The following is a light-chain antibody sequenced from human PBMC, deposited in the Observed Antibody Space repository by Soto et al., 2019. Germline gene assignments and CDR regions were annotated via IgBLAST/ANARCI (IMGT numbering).Light chain of an antibody. CDR2: QVS. CDR3: SLKTSSVTWV. V-gene: IGLV2-18*01. Sequence: QSVLTQPPSVSGSPGQSVTISCTGTSIDVGNFDLVSWYQQPPGTAPKLLIYQVSNRPSGVPDRLSGSQSGNTASLTISGLQAEDEADYYCSLKTSSVTWVFGGGTKLTVL. J-gene: IGLJ3*02. CDR1: SIDVGNFDL.